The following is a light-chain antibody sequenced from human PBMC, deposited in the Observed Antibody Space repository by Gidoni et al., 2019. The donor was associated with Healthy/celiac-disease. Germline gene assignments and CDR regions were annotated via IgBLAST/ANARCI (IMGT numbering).Light chain of an antibody. Sequence: SYELTQPHTVSVAPGQTASITCSGDKWGDKYACWSQQKPGQSPVLVIYQDSKRPSGIPERFSGSNSGNTATLTISGTQAMDEADYYCQAWDSSTYVVFGGGTKLTVL. CDR1: KWGDKY. V-gene: IGLV3-1*01. CDR3: QAWDSSTYVV. J-gene: IGLJ2*01. CDR2: QDS.